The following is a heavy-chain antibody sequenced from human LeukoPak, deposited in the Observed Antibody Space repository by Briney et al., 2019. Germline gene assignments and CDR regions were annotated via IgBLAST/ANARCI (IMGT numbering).Heavy chain of an antibody. CDR3: ARRLLNYFDY. CDR2: IKQDGSEK. Sequence: GGSLRLSCAASGFTFSGYWMSWVRQAPGKGPEWVANIKQDGSEKYYVDSVKGRFTISRDNAKNSLSLQMNSLRVEDTAVYYCARRLLNYFDYWGQGTLVTVSS. CDR1: GFTFSGYW. V-gene: IGHV3-7*02. J-gene: IGHJ4*02. D-gene: IGHD2-8*01.